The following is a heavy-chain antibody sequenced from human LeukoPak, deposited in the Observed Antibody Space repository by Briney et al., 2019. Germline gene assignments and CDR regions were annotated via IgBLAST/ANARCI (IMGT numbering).Heavy chain of an antibody. CDR2: IGTSSNNI. Sequence: GGSLRLSCAASGFTVSGNYMNWVRQAPGKGLEWVSSIGTSSNNIYYTDSVKGRFTISRDNAKNSLYLQVDSLRVEDTAVYFCASGTVGNYALDYWGQGTLVTVSS. V-gene: IGHV3-21*01. J-gene: IGHJ4*02. CDR3: ASGTVGNYALDY. CDR1: GFTVSGNY. D-gene: IGHD1-7*01.